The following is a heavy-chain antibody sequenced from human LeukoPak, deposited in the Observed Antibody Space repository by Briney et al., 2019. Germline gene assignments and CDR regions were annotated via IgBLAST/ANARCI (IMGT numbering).Heavy chain of an antibody. CDR1: GGTFSSYA. Sequence: SVKVSCKASGGTFSSYAISWVRQAPGQGLEWTGRIIPIFGTANYAQKFQGRVTITTDESTSTAYMELSSLRSEDTAVYYCARADGNYGSGASSWFDPWGQGTLVTVSS. J-gene: IGHJ5*02. CDR2: IIPIFGTA. V-gene: IGHV1-69*05. CDR3: ARADGNYGSGASSWFDP. D-gene: IGHD3-10*01.